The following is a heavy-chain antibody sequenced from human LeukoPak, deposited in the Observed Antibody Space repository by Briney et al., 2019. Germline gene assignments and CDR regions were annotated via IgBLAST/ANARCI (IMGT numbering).Heavy chain of an antibody. CDR3: ARAKIAAAGTGAFDV. D-gene: IGHD6-13*01. CDR1: GFTFSSYA. V-gene: IGHV3-23*01. Sequence: SGGSLRLSCAASGFTFSSYAMTWVRQAPGKGLEWVSAFSATDGSAQYAESVEGRFTISRDNSKNTLSLQMNSLGAEDTAVYYCARAKIAAAGTGAFDVWGQGTLVTVSS. CDR2: FSATDGSA. J-gene: IGHJ3*01.